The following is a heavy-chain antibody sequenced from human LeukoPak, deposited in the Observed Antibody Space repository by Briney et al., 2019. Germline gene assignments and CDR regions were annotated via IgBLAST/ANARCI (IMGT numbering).Heavy chain of an antibody. Sequence: HPGGSLRLSCAVSGFNFDDYAMHWVRQAPGRGLEWVSGINWKTGNGIYADSVKGRFTISRDNAKNSLYLQMSSLRAEDTALYYCTRRAARWQFDLWGRGTLLTVPS. V-gene: IGHV3-9*01. J-gene: IGHJ2*01. D-gene: IGHD6-25*01. CDR3: TRRAARWQFDL. CDR1: GFNFDDYA. CDR2: INWKTGNG.